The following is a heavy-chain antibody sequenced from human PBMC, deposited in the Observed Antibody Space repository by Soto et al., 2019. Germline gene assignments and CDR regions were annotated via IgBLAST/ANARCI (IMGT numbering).Heavy chain of an antibody. J-gene: IGHJ5*02. CDR3: ARVAYCGGDCYRGFDP. CDR1: GGSISSGGYS. D-gene: IGHD2-21*02. CDR2: IYHSGST. Sequence: QLQLQESGSGLVKPSQTLSLTCAVSGGSISSGGYSWSWIRQPPGKGLEWIGYIYHSGSTYYNPSPKSRATRSVDRSKNQFSLKLSSVTAADTAVYYRARVAYCGGDCYRGFDPWGQGTLVTVSS. V-gene: IGHV4-30-2*01.